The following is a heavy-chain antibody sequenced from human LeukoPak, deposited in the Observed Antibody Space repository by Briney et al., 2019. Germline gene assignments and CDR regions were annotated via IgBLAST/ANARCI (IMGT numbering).Heavy chain of an antibody. V-gene: IGHV3-23*01. CDR2: ISGSGGDT. Sequence: GGSLRLSCAASGFTFSSYAMSWVRQAPGKGLEWVSVISGSGGDTYYADSEKGRFTISRDNSKNTLYLQMNTLRAEDTAVYYCAKNIIAAAGMMDYWGQGTLVTVSS. CDR1: GFTFSSYA. CDR3: AKNIIAAAGMMDY. J-gene: IGHJ4*02. D-gene: IGHD6-13*01.